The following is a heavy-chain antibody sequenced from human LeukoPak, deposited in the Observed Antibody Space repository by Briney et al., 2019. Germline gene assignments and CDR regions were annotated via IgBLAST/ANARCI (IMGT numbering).Heavy chain of an antibody. CDR2: IHYSGST. Sequence: SETLSLTCAVSGGSISSYYWSWIRQPPGRGLEWIGSIHYSGSTSYNSSLKSRVTISVDTSKNQFSLKLNSVTPADTAVYYCARQVYSSSWSYYFEYWGQGTLVTVSS. D-gene: IGHD6-13*01. J-gene: IGHJ4*02. CDR3: ARQVYSSSWSYYFEY. CDR1: GGSISSYY. V-gene: IGHV4-59*01.